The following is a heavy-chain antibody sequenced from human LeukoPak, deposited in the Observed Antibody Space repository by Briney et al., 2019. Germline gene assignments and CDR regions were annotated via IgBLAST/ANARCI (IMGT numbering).Heavy chain of an antibody. CDR2: IYWNDDK. V-gene: IGHV2-5*01. D-gene: IGHD6-6*01. Sequence: SGPTLVNPTQTLTLTCTFSGFSLSTSGVGVGWIRQPPGKALEWLALIYWNDDKRYSPSLKSRLTITKDTSKNQVVLTMTNMDPVDTATYYCARDILIAARPDAFDIWGQGTMVTVSS. CDR3: ARDILIAARPDAFDI. CDR1: GFSLSTSGVG. J-gene: IGHJ3*02.